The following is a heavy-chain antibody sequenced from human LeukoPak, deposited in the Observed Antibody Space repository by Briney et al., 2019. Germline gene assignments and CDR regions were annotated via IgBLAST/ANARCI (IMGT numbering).Heavy chain of an antibody. CDR1: GFIFSRYA. J-gene: IGHJ4*02. CDR3: AKGQETESRLDS. D-gene: IGHD1-1*01. Sequence: GGSLRLSCAASGFIFSRYAMSWVRQAPGKGLEWVSGIRHSDGNTYYADSVKGRFTISSDKSKNILFLQMNSLRAEDTALYYCAKGQETESRLDSWGQGTLVTVSS. V-gene: IGHV3-23*01. CDR2: IRHSDGNT.